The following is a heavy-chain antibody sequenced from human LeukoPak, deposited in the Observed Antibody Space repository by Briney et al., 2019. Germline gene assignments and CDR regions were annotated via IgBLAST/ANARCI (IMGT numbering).Heavy chain of an antibody. CDR2: INHSGST. D-gene: IGHD1-26*01. J-gene: IGHJ4*02. Sequence: PSETLSLTCAVYGGSFSGYYWSWIRQPPGKGLEWIGEINHSGSTNYNPSLKSRVTISVDTSKNQFSLKLSSVTAADTAVYYCAGVLSGSPSYWGQGTLVTVSS. CDR3: AGVLSGSPSY. V-gene: IGHV4-34*01. CDR1: GGSFSGYY.